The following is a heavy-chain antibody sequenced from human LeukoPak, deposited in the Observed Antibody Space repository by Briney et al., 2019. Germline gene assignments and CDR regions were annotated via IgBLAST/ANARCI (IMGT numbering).Heavy chain of an antibody. J-gene: IGHJ3*02. CDR2: ISFDGSNK. Sequence: GGSLRLSCAASGFTFSNYGMHWVRQAPGKGLEWVAVISFDGSNKYYAVSVKGRFTISRDNSKNTLYLQMNSLRAEDTAVYYCAKSIVGATGDAFDIWGQGTMVTVSS. CDR1: GFTFSNYG. CDR3: AKSIVGATGDAFDI. V-gene: IGHV3-30*18. D-gene: IGHD1-26*01.